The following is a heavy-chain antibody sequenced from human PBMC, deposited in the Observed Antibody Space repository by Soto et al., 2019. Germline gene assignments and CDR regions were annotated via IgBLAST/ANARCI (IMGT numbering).Heavy chain of an antibody. CDR3: ARADSSSPDQNDY. CDR2: ISYDGSNK. V-gene: IGHV3-30-3*01. D-gene: IGHD6-6*01. Sequence: PGGSLRLSCAASGFTFSSYAMHWVRQAPGKGLEWVAVISYDGSNKYYADYVKGRFTISRDNSKNTLYLKMNSLRAEDTAVYYCARADSSSPDQNDYWGQGTLVTVSS. CDR1: GFTFSSYA. J-gene: IGHJ4*02.